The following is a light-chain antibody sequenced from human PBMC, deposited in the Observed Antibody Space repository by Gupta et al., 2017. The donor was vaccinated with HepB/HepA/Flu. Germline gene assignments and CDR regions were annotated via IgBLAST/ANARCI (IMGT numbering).Light chain of an antibody. CDR2: EVS. J-gene: IGLJ2*01. V-gene: IGLV2-23*02. CDR3: CSYAGSSTTVV. Sequence: QSALTQPASVSGSPGQSITISCTGTSSDVGRYNLVSWYQQHPGKAPKLMIYEVSKRPSGVSNRFSGSKSGNTASLTISGLQAEDEADYYGCSYAGSSTTVVFGGGTKLTVL. CDR1: SSDVGRYNL.